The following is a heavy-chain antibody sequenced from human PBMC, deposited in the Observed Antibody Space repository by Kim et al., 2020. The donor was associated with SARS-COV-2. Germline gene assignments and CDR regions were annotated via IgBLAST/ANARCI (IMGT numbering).Heavy chain of an antibody. J-gene: IGHJ4*02. D-gene: IGHD3-22*01. CDR2: IIPIFGTA. CDR1: GGTFSSYA. CDR3: ARRLVYYDSSGYYPSSSFDY. Sequence: SVKVSCKASGGTFSSYAISWVRQAPGQWLEWMGGIIPIFGTANYAQKFQGRVTITADESTSTAYMELSSLRSEDTAVYYCARRLVYYDSSGYYPSSSFDYWGQGTLVNVSS. V-gene: IGHV1-69*13.